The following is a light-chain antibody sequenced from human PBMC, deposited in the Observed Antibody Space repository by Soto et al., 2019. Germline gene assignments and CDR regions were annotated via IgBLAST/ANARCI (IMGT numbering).Light chain of an antibody. CDR1: SSNVGSYNL. CDR2: EGT. V-gene: IGLV2-23*01. Sequence: QSALTQPASASGSPGQSITISCTGTSSNVGSYNLVSWYRQHPGEAPKLMLYEGTRRPSGVSSRFSGSKSGNTASLTISGLQAGDEADYYCCSYAGDDTMIFGGGTKVTVL. CDR3: CSYAGDDTMI. J-gene: IGLJ2*01.